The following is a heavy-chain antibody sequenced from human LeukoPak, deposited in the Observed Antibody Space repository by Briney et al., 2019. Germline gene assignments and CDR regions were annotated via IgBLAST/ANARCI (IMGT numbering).Heavy chain of an antibody. D-gene: IGHD6-13*01. Sequence: SETLSLTCTVSGGSISSSSYYWGWIRQPPGKGLEWIGSIYYSGSTYYNPSLKSRVTISVDTSKNQFSLKLSSVTAADTAVYYCARDASLYHIAVAGRRGYFDYWGQGTLVPVSS. CDR3: ARDASLYHIAVAGRRGYFDY. J-gene: IGHJ4*02. CDR1: GGSISSSSYY. CDR2: IYYSGST. V-gene: IGHV4-39*02.